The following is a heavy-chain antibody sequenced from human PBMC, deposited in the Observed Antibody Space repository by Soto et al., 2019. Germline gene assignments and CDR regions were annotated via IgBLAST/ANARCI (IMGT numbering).Heavy chain of an antibody. D-gene: IGHD4-17*01. V-gene: IGHV4-31*03. CDR3: AKVDFGDENWFDP. J-gene: IGHJ5*02. CDR1: GGSIGSGAYY. Sequence: QVQLQESGPGLVKPSQTLSLTCTVSGGSIGSGAYYWSWIRQHPGKGLEWIGYIYDSGNTYYNPSIKSRVTVSVDTSKSQFSLKLISVTAADTAVYYCAKVDFGDENWFDPWGQGTLGTVSS. CDR2: IYDSGNT.